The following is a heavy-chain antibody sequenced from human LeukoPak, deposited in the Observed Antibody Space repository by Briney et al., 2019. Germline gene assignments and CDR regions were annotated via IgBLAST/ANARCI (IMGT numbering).Heavy chain of an antibody. CDR1: GFTFSSYE. J-gene: IGHJ3*01. D-gene: IGHD5-24*01. CDR2: ISSSGSTI. CDR3: AKDRRDNYNWEAFDL. V-gene: IGHV3-48*03. Sequence: GGSLRLSCAASGFTFSSYEMNRVRQAPGKGLEWVSYISSSGSTIYYADSVRGRFTISRDNFQNTLYLQMNSLTPEDTAIYYCAKDRRDNYNWEAFDLWGQGTMVTVSS.